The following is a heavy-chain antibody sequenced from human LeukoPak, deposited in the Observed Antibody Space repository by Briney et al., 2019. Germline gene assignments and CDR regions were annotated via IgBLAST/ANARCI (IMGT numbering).Heavy chain of an antibody. D-gene: IGHD4-17*01. V-gene: IGHV1-46*01. CDR3: ARGNPTNYGDYLYYFDY. Sequence: ASVKVSCKASGYTFTSYYMHWVRQAPGQGLEWMGIINPSGGSTSYAQKFQGRVTMTRDTSTSTVYMELSSLRSEDTALYYRARGNPTNYGDYLYYFDYWGQGTLVTVSS. J-gene: IGHJ4*02. CDR1: GYTFTSYY. CDR2: INPSGGST.